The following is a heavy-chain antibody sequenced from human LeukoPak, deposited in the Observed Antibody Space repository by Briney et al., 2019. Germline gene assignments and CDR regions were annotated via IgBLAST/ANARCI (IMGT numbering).Heavy chain of an antibody. CDR2: ISSSSSYI. J-gene: IGHJ4*02. Sequence: GGSLRLSCADSGFTFSSYSMNRVRQAPGKGLEWVSSISSSSSYIYYADSVKGRFTISRDNAKNSLYLQMNSLRAEDTAVYYCARHSGSYLDYWGQGTLVTVSS. V-gene: IGHV3-21*01. D-gene: IGHD1-26*01. CDR3: ARHSGSYLDY. CDR1: GFTFSSYS.